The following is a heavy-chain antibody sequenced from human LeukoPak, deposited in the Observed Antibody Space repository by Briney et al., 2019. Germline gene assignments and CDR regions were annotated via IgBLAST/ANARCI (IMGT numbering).Heavy chain of an antibody. D-gene: IGHD6-13*01. J-gene: IGHJ3*02. CDR1: GFIFSSYW. CDR2: IKEDETAK. CDR3: ARALEAGIFDI. V-gene: IGHV3-7*01. Sequence: PGGSLRLSCAASGFIFSSYWMAWVRQAPGKGLEWVANIKEDETAKYYVDSVRGRFTSSRDKAKNSLYLQMNSLRAEDTAVYYCARALEAGIFDIWGQGTLVTVSS.